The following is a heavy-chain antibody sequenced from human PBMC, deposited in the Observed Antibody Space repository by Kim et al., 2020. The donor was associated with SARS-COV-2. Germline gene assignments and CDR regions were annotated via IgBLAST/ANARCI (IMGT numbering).Heavy chain of an antibody. CDR1: GFTFSSYA. J-gene: IGHJ6*02. D-gene: IGHD2-8*01. V-gene: IGHV3-23*03. CDR3: AKDRGGYSTYGMDV. Sequence: GGSLRLSCAASGFTFSSYAMSWFRQAPGKGLEWVSVIYSGGSSTYYADSVKGRFTISRDNSKNTLYLQMNSLRAEDTAVYYCAKDRGGYSTYGMDVWGQGTTVTVSS. CDR2: IYSGGSST.